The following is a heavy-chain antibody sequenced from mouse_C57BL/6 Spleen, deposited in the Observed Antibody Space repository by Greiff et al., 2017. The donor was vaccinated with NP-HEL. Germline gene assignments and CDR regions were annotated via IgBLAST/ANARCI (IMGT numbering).Heavy chain of an antibody. Sequence: EVQRVESGGGLVKPGGSLKLSCAASGFTFSSYTMSWVRQTPEKRLEWVATISGGGGNTYYPDSVKGRFTISRDNAKNTLYLQMSSLRSEDTALYYCARHEGVTTGDYFDYWGQGTTLTVSS. CDR2: ISGGGGNT. D-gene: IGHD2-2*01. V-gene: IGHV5-9*01. CDR3: ARHEGVTTGDYFDY. CDR1: GFTFSSYT. J-gene: IGHJ2*01.